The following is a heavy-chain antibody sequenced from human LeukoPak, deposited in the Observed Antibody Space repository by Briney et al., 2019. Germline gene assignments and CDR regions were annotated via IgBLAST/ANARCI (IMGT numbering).Heavy chain of an antibody. J-gene: IGHJ4*02. Sequence: SGGSLRLSCAASGFTFSSYWMSWVRQAPGKGLEWVANMYPDGSEKYFLDSVKGRFSISRDNAKSSLYLQMNSLRGDDTAVYYCARDRALYDSRRGYYYTEDDYWGQGTLVTVSS. CDR1: GFTFSSYW. D-gene: IGHD3-22*01. CDR2: MYPDGSEK. V-gene: IGHV3-7*01. CDR3: ARDRALYDSRRGYYYTEDDY.